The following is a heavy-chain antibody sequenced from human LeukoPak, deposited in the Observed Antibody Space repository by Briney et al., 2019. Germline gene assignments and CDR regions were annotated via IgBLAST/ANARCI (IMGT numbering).Heavy chain of an antibody. CDR1: GFIFDDYA. V-gene: IGHV3-9*01. J-gene: IGHJ6*02. CDR2: ISWNSGLR. CDR3: AKDIELALGFYHYGMDV. Sequence: GGSLRLSCATSGFIFDDYAMHWVRQVPGKGLEWFSYISWNSGLRIYADSVRGRFTISRDNAKNSLFLQMKSLRPEDTALYYCAKDIELALGFYHYGMDVWGQGTTVTVSS. D-gene: IGHD2-8*02.